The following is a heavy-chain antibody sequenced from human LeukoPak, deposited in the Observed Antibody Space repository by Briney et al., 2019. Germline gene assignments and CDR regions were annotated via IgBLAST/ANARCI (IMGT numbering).Heavy chain of an antibody. J-gene: IGHJ4*02. V-gene: IGHV3-30*04. Sequence: GVSLRLSCAASGFTCSSYAMHWVRQAPGKGLEGGAVISYDGSNKYYADSVKGRFTISRDNSKNTMYLKMHSLRAEDTAVYYCARESGVARRFYFDYWGQGTLVTVSS. CDR2: ISYDGSNK. CDR3: ARESGVARRFYFDY. D-gene: IGHD3-3*01. CDR1: GFTCSSYA.